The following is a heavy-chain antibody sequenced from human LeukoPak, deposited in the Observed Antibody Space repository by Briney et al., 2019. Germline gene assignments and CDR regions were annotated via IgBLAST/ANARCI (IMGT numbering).Heavy chain of an antibody. CDR2: ISSDGNT. CDR3: ASRVGATPRYFDY. CDR1: GFTFSSSS. V-gene: IGHV3-66*01. Sequence: GGSLRLSCAASGFTFSSSSMNWVRLGPGKGLEWVSVISSDGNTYYADSVKGRFTISRDNSRNTLYLQMNSLRAEDTAVYYCASRVGATPRYFDYWGQGTLVTVSS. D-gene: IGHD1-26*01. J-gene: IGHJ4*02.